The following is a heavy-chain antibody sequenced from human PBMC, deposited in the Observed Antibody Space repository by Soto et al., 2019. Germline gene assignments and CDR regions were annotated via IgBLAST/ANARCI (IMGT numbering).Heavy chain of an antibody. CDR3: ARVPVSYRAPCSGGSCYLFDY. V-gene: IGHV1-46*01. D-gene: IGHD2-15*01. CDR1: GYTFTNYY. J-gene: IGHJ4*02. CDR2: INPSGIST. Sequence: ASVKVSCNTSGYTFTNYYIHWVRQAPGQGLEWMGVINPSGISTTYAQKFQGRVTMTRDTSTSTVYMDLSSLRPEDTAVYFCARVPVSYRAPCSGGSCYLFDYWGQGTLVTVSS.